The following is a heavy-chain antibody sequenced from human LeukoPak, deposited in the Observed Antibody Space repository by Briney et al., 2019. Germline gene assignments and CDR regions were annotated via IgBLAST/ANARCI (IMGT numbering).Heavy chain of an antibody. J-gene: IGHJ4*02. Sequence: GGSLRLSCAASGFTFSTYSMNWVRQAPGQGLEWGSYIGSSSGTIYYADSVQGRFTVSRDNAKNSLYLQMNSLRAEDTAVYYCARHYCTGSRCSSGAFDYWGQGTLVTVSS. V-gene: IGHV3-48*01. CDR2: IGSSSGTI. CDR1: GFTFSTYS. D-gene: IGHD2-8*02. CDR3: ARHYCTGSRCSSGAFDY.